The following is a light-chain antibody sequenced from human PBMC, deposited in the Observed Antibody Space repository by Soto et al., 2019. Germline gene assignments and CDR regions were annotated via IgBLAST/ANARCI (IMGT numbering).Light chain of an antibody. CDR1: SSDVGGYNS. Sequence: QSVLTQPASVSGSPGQSITISCTGTSSDVGGYNSVSWYQQHPGKAPKLMFYEVSKRPSGVPVRFSGSKSGNTASLTVSGLQAEDEADYYCSSFGGSDNVVFGGGTKLTVL. CDR2: EVS. CDR3: SSFGGSDNVV. J-gene: IGLJ2*01. V-gene: IGLV2-8*01.